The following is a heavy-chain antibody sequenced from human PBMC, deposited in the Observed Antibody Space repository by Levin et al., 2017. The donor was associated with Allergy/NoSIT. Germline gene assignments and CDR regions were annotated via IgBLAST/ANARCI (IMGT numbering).Heavy chain of an antibody. D-gene: IGHD2-21*02. Sequence: PGGSLRLSCAASGFTFSSYWMHWVRQAPGKGLVWVSRINSDGSSTSYADSVKGRFTISRDNAKNTLYLQMNSLRAEDTAVYYCALSLVVTPSPNYYYYGMDVWGQGTTVTVSS. CDR1: GFTFSSYW. CDR2: INSDGSST. V-gene: IGHV3-74*01. J-gene: IGHJ6*02. CDR3: ALSLVVTPSPNYYYYGMDV.